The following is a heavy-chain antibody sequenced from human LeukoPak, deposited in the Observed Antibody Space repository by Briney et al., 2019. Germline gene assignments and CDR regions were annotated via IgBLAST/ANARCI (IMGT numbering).Heavy chain of an antibody. Sequence: GGSLRLSCAASGFTFSSYSMNWVRQAPGKGLEWVSSISSSSSYIYYADSVKGRFTISRDNSKNTLYVQMNSLRAEDTAVYYCAKDLDSGWYRPAYFDYWGQGTLVTVSS. V-gene: IGHV3-21*04. CDR3: AKDLDSGWYRPAYFDY. CDR2: ISSSSSYI. CDR1: GFTFSSYS. D-gene: IGHD6-19*01. J-gene: IGHJ4*02.